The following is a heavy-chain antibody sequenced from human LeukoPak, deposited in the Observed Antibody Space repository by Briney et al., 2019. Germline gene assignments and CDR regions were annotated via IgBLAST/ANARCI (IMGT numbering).Heavy chain of an antibody. V-gene: IGHV4-39*01. Sequence: SETLSLTCAVSGGSISSGTYYWGWIRQPPGKGLEWIGSIYYSGSTYYNPSLKSRVTISVDTSKNQFSLKLSSVTAADTAVYYCAAVRGNYFDYWGQGTLVTVSS. CDR2: IYYSGST. J-gene: IGHJ4*02. D-gene: IGHD3-10*01. CDR1: GGSISSGTYY. CDR3: AAVRGNYFDY.